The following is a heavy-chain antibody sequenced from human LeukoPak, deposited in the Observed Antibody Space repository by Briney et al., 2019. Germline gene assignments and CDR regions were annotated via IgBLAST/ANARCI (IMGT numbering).Heavy chain of an antibody. J-gene: IGHJ4*02. Sequence: GGSLRLSCAASGFTFSNAWMSWVRQAPGKGLEWVGRIKSKTDGGTTDYAAPVKGRFTISRDDSKNTLYLQMNSLKTEDTAVYYCTTALKYSGSYVIPLPLADYWGQGTLVTVSS. V-gene: IGHV3-15*01. D-gene: IGHD1-26*01. CDR1: GFTFSNAW. CDR2: IKSKTDGGTT. CDR3: TTALKYSGSYVIPLPLADY.